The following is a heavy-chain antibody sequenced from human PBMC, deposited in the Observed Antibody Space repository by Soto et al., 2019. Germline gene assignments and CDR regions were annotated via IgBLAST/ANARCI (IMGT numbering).Heavy chain of an antibody. CDR2: IYSSGST. J-gene: IGHJ5*02. Sequence: SETLSLTCTVSGGAISSYYWTWIRQPAGKGLEWIGRIYSSGSTKYNPSLQSRVTMSLDTSKNQFSLRLTSVAAAETAVYYCARGQRFSDWFDPWGQGTLVTVS. V-gene: IGHV4-4*07. CDR3: ARGQRFSDWFDP. D-gene: IGHD3-3*01. CDR1: GGAISSYY.